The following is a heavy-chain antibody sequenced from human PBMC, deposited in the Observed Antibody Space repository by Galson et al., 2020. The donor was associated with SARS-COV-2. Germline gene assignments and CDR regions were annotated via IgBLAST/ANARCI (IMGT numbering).Heavy chain of an antibody. D-gene: IGHD5-12*01. V-gene: IGHV3-11*06. Sequence: GGSLRLSCAASGFTFSDYYVSWIRQAPGKGLEWVSYISSSSSYTNYADSVRGRFTISRDNAKNSLFLQMNSLRAEDSAVYYCARGGNGGSSGYDLDYWGQGTLVTVSS. CDR1: GFTFSDYY. CDR2: ISSSSSYT. J-gene: IGHJ4*02. CDR3: ARGGNGGSSGYDLDY.